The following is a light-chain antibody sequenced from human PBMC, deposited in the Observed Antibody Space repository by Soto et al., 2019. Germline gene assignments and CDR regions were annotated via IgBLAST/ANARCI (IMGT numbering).Light chain of an antibody. Sequence: EIVLTQSPGTLSLSPGERATLSCRASQSVSSSSYLAWYQQKPGQAPRLLIYGASSRATGIPDRFSGSGSATAFNLTISRLEPEDCAVYYCRQYGSSPSYTFGQGTKLEIK. J-gene: IGKJ2*01. CDR3: RQYGSSPSYT. V-gene: IGKV3-20*01. CDR2: GAS. CDR1: QSVSSSSY.